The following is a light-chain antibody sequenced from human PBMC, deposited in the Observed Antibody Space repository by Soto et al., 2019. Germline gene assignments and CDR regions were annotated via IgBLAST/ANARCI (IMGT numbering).Light chain of an antibody. V-gene: IGLV2-14*01. CDR1: SSDVGGYNY. CDR2: EVS. CDR3: SSYTSSSTRV. Sequence: QSALNQPASVSGSPGPSITISCTGTSSDVGGYNYVSWYPQHPGKAPKLMIYEVSNRPSGVSNRFSGSKSGNTASLTISGLQVEDEADYYCSSYTSSSTRVFGTGTKVTVL. J-gene: IGLJ1*01.